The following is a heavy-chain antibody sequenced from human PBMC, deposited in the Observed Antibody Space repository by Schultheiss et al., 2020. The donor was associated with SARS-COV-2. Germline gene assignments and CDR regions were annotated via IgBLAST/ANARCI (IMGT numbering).Heavy chain of an antibody. V-gene: IGHV3-7*01. CDR1: GFTFSSYW. J-gene: IGHJ4*02. CDR3: ARVNFWSGYYSKGVRYYFDY. Sequence: GGSLRLSCAASGFTFSSYWMSWVRQAPGKGLEWVANIKQDGSEKYYVDSVKGRFTISRDNAKNSLYLQMNSLRAEDTAVYYCARVNFWSGYYSKGVRYYFDYWGQGTLVTVSS. CDR2: IKQDGSEK. D-gene: IGHD3-3*01.